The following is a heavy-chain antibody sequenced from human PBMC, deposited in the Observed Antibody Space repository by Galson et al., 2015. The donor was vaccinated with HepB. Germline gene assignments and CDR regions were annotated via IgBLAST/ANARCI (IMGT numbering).Heavy chain of an antibody. D-gene: IGHD4-17*01. CDR3: ARQDYGDYVVLGY. J-gene: IGHJ4*02. CDR2: ISYDGSNK. Sequence: SLRLSCAASGFTFSSYAMHWVRQAPGKGLEWVAVISYDGSNKYYADSVKGRFTISRDNSKNTLYLQMNSLRAEDTAVYYCARQDYGDYVVLGYWGQGTLVTVSS. V-gene: IGHV3-30-3*01. CDR1: GFTFSSYA.